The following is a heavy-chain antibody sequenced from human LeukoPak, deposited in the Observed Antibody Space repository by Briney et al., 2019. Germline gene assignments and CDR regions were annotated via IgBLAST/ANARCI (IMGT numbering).Heavy chain of an antibody. CDR3: ARDQGATDAFDI. V-gene: IGHV3-30*04. CDR2: ISFHGSDT. CDR1: GFILRNYA. D-gene: IGHD3-16*01. Sequence: GGSLRLSCAASGFILRNYAMHWVRQAPGKGLEWVAVISFHGSDTYYADSVEGRFTFSRDNSKNTLYLQMNTLRTEDTAVYYCARDQGATDAFDIWGQGTMVTVSS. J-gene: IGHJ3*02.